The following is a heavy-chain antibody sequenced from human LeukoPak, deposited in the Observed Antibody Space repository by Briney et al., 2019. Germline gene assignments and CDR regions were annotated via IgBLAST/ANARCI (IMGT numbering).Heavy chain of an antibody. Sequence: GGSLRLSCAASGFTFSSYAMSWVRQAPGKGLEWVSYISSSGSTIYYADSVKGRFTISRDNAKNSLYLQMNSLRAEDTAVYYCARVAYSGYDADAFDIWGQGTMVTVSS. D-gene: IGHD5-12*01. J-gene: IGHJ3*02. V-gene: IGHV3-48*03. CDR3: ARVAYSGYDADAFDI. CDR2: ISSSGSTI. CDR1: GFTFSSYA.